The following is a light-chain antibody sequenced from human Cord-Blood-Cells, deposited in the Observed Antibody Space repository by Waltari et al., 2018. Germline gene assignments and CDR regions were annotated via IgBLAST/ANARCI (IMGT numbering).Light chain of an antibody. CDR3: QQYNNWPPYT. J-gene: IGKJ2*01. CDR2: GAS. V-gene: IGKV3-15*01. Sequence: EIVMTQSPATLSVSPGERATLSCRASQSVSSNLAWYQQKPGQAPRLLIYGASTRATGIPARFSCSGSGTEFTLTISSLRSEDFAVYYCQQYNNWPPYTFGQGTKLEIK. CDR1: QSVSSN.